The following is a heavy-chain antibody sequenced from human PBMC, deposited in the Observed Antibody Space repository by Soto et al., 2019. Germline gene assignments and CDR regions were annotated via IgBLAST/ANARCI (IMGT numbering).Heavy chain of an antibody. V-gene: IGHV2-5*01. CDR3: AQAYKNNWFHEGFDN. D-gene: IGHD1-1*01. CDR1: GFSLSTSGLG. Sequence: QITLKESGPTLVKPTQTLTLTCTFSGFSLSTSGLGVGWIRQPPGKALEWLGIIYWYDDKPYSPSLRSRFTINKATSKNQVFLTMTNMDPLDTATYYRAQAYKNNWFHEGFDNWGQGTMVTVPS. J-gene: IGHJ3*02. CDR2: IYWYDDK.